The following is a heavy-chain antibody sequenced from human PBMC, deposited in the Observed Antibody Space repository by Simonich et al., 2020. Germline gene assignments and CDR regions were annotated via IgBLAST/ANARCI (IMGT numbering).Heavy chain of an antibody. J-gene: IGHJ3*02. V-gene: IGHV3-74*01. D-gene: IGHD4-4*01. CDR3: ARDYSNYDAFDI. Sequence: EVQLVESGGGLVQPGGSLRLSCAASGCTFSGYWMHWVRQAPGKGRVLVPRITSDESSTSYADSVTGRFTISRDNAKNTLYLQMNSLRAEDTAVYYCARDYSNYDAFDIWGQGTMVTVSS. CDR2: ITSDESST. CDR1: GCTFSGYW.